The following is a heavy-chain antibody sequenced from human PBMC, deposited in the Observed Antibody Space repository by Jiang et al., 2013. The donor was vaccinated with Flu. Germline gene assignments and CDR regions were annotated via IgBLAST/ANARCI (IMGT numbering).Heavy chain of an antibody. J-gene: IGHJ6*02. Sequence: LLKPSETLSLTCTVSGGSISSYYWSWIRQPPGKGLEWIGYIYYSGSTNYNPSLKSRVTISVDTSKNQFSLKLSSVTAADTAVYYCARGGVDSSGWYSLGDYYYGMDVWGQGTTVTVSS. CDR3: ARGGVDSSGWYSLGDYYYGMDV. CDR2: IYYSGST. V-gene: IGHV4-59*01. D-gene: IGHD6-19*01. CDR1: GGSISSYY.